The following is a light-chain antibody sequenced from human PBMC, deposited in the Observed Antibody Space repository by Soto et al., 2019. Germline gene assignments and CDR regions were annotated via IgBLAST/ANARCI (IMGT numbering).Light chain of an antibody. V-gene: IGKV3-15*01. CDR3: QQYNNWPLT. J-gene: IGKJ4*01. CDR1: QSVSSN. CDR2: GAS. Sequence: ETVMTQSPATLSVSPGERATLSCRASQSVSSNLAWYQQKPGQAPRLLIYGASTRATEVPASFSGSGSGTEFTLTISSLQSEDFAVYFCQQYNNWPLTFGGGTKVEIK.